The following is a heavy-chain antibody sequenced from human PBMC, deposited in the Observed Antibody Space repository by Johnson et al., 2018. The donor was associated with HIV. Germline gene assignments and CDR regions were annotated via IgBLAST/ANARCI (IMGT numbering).Heavy chain of an antibody. Sequence: QVQVVESGGGLVQPGGSLRLSCAASGCTFSSYDMHWVRQAPGKGLEWVAVISYDGRQKYHAESVRGRFTISRDNSKNTLYLHMNNLRGEDTAVYYCARDTYCSGGSCYSNAFDIWGQGTMVTVSS. CDR2: ISYDGRQK. J-gene: IGHJ3*02. V-gene: IGHV3-30*03. CDR3: ARDTYCSGGSCYSNAFDI. CDR1: GCTFSSYD. D-gene: IGHD2-15*01.